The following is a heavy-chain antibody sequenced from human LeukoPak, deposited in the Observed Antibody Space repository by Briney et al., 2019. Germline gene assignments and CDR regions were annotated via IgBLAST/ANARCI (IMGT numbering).Heavy chain of an antibody. D-gene: IGHD3-10*01. CDR2: INPNSGGT. J-gene: IGHJ5*02. Sequence: ASVKVSCKASGYTFIDYYMHWVRQAPGQGLEWMGWINPNSGGTNYAQNFQGRVTMTRDTSIRTVYMELSRLRSDDTAVDYCANTYALGNYYKGGFDPWGQGTLVTVSS. V-gene: IGHV1-2*02. CDR3: ANTYALGNYYKGGFDP. CDR1: GYTFIDYY.